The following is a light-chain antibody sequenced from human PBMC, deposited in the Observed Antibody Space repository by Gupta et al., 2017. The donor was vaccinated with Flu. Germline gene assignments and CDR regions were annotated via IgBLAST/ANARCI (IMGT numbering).Light chain of an antibody. CDR1: QSIGAY. CDR2: FAS. V-gene: IGKV1-39*01. Sequence: DFQMTQSPSSLSAFVGDRVTITCRASQSIGAYLNWYQHKPGRAPKVLIYFASNLQSGVPSRCSGSGYGTDFTLTISSLQPEDSATYYCQQSYSTPLLTFGGGTRVEIK. J-gene: IGKJ4*01. CDR3: QQSYSTPLLT.